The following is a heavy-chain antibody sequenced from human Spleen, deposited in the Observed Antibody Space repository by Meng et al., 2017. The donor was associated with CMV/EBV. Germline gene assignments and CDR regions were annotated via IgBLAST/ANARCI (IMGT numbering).Heavy chain of an antibody. CDR2: IYTSGST. J-gene: IGHJ4*02. Sequence: QVRLKGSGPGLVKPSGTRSLTCTVSGGPISSYYWSWIRQPAGKGLEWIGRIYTSGSTNYNPSLKSRVTISVDTSKNQFSLKLSSVTAADTAVYYCARGGVVEFYYFDYWGQGTLVTVSS. CDR1: GGPISSYY. CDR3: ARGGVVEFYYFDY. V-gene: IGHV4-4*07. D-gene: IGHD2-2*01.